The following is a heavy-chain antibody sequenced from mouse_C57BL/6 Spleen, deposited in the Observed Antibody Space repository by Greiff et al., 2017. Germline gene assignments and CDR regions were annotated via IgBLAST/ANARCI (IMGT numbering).Heavy chain of an antibody. Sequence: EVKLMESGGGLVQPGGSLKLSCAASGFTFSDYGMAWVRQAPRKGPEWVAFISNLAYSIYYADTVTGRFTISRENAKNTLYLEMSSLRSEDTAMYYCARHELRGYFDVWGTGTTVTVSS. CDR1: GFTFSDYG. J-gene: IGHJ1*03. D-gene: IGHD1-1*01. CDR2: ISNLAYSI. CDR3: ARHELRGYFDV. V-gene: IGHV5-15*01.